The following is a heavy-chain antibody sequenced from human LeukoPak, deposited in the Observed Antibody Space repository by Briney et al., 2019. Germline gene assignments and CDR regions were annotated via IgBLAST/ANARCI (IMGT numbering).Heavy chain of an antibody. D-gene: IGHD6-19*01. CDR2: IKSKTDGGTT. J-gene: IGHJ4*02. Sequence: GGSLRLSCAVSGFTFSNAWMSWVRQAPGKGLEWVGRIKSKTDGGTTDYAAPVKGRFTISRDDSKNTLYLQMNSLKTEDTAVYYCTTRTLSIAVAGMDYFDYWGQETLVTVSS. CDR3: TTRTLSIAVAGMDYFDY. CDR1: GFTFSNAW. V-gene: IGHV3-15*01.